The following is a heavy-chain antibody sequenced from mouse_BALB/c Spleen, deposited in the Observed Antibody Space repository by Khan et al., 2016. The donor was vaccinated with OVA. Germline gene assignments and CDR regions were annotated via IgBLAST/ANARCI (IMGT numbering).Heavy chain of an antibody. D-gene: IGHD1-1*01. J-gene: IGHJ4*01. CDR3: ARQNYYGYAIDY. V-gene: IGHV3-2*02. CDR1: GYSITSDYA. CDR2: ISYSGCT. Sequence: EVQLLESGPGLVKPSQSLSLTCTVTGYSITSDYAWNWIRQFPGNKLEWMGYISYSGCTSYNPSLKSRISITRDKAKNQLFLQLTSVTTEDTATYYCARQNYYGYAIDYWGQGTPVTVSA.